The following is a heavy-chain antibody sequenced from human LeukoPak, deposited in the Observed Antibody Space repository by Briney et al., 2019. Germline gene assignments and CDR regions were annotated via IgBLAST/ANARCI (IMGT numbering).Heavy chain of an antibody. Sequence: SETLSLTCTVSGGSISSSSYYWGWIRQPPGKGLEWIGSIYYSGSTYYNPSLKSRVTISVDTSKNQFSLKLGSVTAADTAVYYCARSYYDSSGYYYLSAFDIWGQGTMVTVSS. CDR1: GGSISSSSYY. J-gene: IGHJ3*02. CDR3: ARSYYDSSGYYYLSAFDI. CDR2: IYYSGST. V-gene: IGHV4-39*01. D-gene: IGHD3-22*01.